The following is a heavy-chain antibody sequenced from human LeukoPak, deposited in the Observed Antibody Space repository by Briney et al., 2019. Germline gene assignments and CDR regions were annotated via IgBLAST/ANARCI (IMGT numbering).Heavy chain of an antibody. Sequence: SETLSLTCTVSGGSISSYYWSWIRQPPGKGLEWIGYIYYSGSTNYNPSLKSRVTISVATSKNQFSLKLSSVTAADTAVYYCARLAAAGSYYYYYGMDVWGQGTTVTVSS. D-gene: IGHD6-13*01. V-gene: IGHV4-59*01. J-gene: IGHJ6*02. CDR2: IYYSGST. CDR1: GGSISSYY. CDR3: ARLAAAGSYYYYYGMDV.